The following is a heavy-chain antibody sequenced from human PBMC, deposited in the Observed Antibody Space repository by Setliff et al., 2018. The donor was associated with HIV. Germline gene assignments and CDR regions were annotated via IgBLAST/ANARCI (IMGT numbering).Heavy chain of an antibody. V-gene: IGHV5-51*01. CDR3: ARLPSLRGGATSSFDY. CDR1: GYSFTRYW. J-gene: IGHJ4*02. D-gene: IGHD1-26*01. CDR2: IFPGDSDT. Sequence: PGESLKISCQGSGYSFTRYWIGWVRQMPGKGLEWMGIIFPGDSDTRFSPSFQGQVSLSVDKSATTAYLQWSSLKASDTAIYYCARLPSLRGGATSSFDYWGQGTLVTVSS.